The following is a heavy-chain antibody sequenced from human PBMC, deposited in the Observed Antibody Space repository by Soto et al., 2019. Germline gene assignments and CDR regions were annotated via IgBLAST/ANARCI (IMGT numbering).Heavy chain of an antibody. V-gene: IGHV1-69*01. CDR1: GGTFSSYA. CDR2: IIPICGTA. Sequence: QVQLVQSGAEVKKPGSSVKVSCKASGGTFSSYAISWVRQAPGQGLEWMGGIIPICGTANYAQKFQGRVKITADESTRTAYMELSSLRSEDTAVYYCARETAGIVGATYYYYYGMDVWVQGTTVTVS. CDR3: ARETAGIVGATYYYYYGMDV. J-gene: IGHJ6*02. D-gene: IGHD1-26*01.